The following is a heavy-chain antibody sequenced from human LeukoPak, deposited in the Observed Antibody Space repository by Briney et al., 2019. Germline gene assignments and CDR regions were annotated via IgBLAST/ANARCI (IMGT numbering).Heavy chain of an antibody. J-gene: IGHJ5*02. CDR3: AKDAPSMVRGVLRFDP. D-gene: IGHD3-10*01. CDR1: GFTFSSYA. Sequence: PGGSLRLSCAASGFTFSSYAMSWVRQAPGKGLEGVSAISGSGGSTYYADSVKGRFTISRDNSKNTLYLQMNSLRAEDTAVYYCAKDAPSMVRGVLRFDPWGQGTLVTVSS. CDR2: ISGSGGST. V-gene: IGHV3-23*01.